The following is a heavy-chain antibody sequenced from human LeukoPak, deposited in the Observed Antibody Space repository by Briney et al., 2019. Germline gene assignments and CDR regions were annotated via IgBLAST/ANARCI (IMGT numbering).Heavy chain of an antibody. CDR3: AHLNYYGSGNQLDY. CDR2: IKQDGSEK. CDR1: GFTFSSYW. Sequence: GGSLRLSCAASGFTFSSYWMSWVRQAPGKGLEWVANIKQDGSEKYYVDSVKGRFTISRDNAKNSLYLQMNSLRAEDTAVYYCAHLNYYGSGNQLDYWGQGTLVTVSS. V-gene: IGHV3-7*01. D-gene: IGHD3-10*01. J-gene: IGHJ4*02.